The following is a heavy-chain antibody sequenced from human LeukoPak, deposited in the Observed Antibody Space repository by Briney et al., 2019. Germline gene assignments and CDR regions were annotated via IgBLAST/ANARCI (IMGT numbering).Heavy chain of an antibody. CDR1: GYTFTGYY. CDR3: ARAPGGNPGSPYGIFDY. J-gene: IGHJ4*02. V-gene: IGHV1-2*02. D-gene: IGHD2-21*01. CDR2: INPNSGGT. Sequence: ASVKVSCKASGYTFTGYYMHWVRQAPGQGLEWMGWINPNSGGTNYAQKFQGRVTMTRDTSISTAYMELSRLRSDDTAVYYCARAPGGNPGSPYGIFDYWGQGTLVTVSS.